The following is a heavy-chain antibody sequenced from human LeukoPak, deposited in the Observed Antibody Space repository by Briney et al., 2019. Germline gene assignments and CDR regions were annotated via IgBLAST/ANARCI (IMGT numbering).Heavy chain of an antibody. CDR1: GFTFSSYS. CDR2: ISSSSSYI. D-gene: IGHD3-22*01. CDR3: ARGHDYYDSSGYFY. J-gene: IGHJ4*02. Sequence: GGSLRLSCAASGFTFSSYSMNWVRQAPGKGLEWVSSISSSSSYIYYADSGKGRFTISRDNAKNSLYLQMNSLRAEDTAVYYCARGHDYYDSSGYFYWGQGTLVTVSS. V-gene: IGHV3-21*01.